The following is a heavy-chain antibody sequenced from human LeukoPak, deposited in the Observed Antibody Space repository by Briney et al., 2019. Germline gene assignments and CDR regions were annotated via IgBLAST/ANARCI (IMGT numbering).Heavy chain of an antibody. Sequence: SETLSLTCTVSGGSISSYYWSWIRQPPGKGLEWIGYIYYSGSTTYNPSLKSRVTISVDTSKTQFSLKLSSVTAADTAVYYCARNTLGYCSSTGCLWFDPWGQGTLVTVSS. CDR1: GGSISSYY. V-gene: IGHV4-59*01. CDR3: ARNTLGYCSSTGCLWFDP. J-gene: IGHJ5*02. D-gene: IGHD2-2*01. CDR2: IYYSGST.